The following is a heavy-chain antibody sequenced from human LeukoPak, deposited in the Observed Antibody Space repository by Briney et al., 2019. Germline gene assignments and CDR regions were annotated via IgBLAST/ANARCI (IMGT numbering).Heavy chain of an antibody. CDR3: ARDMTTVTTYHYYYYMDV. CDR1: GYTFTGYY. D-gene: IGHD4-17*01. Sequence: GASVKVSCKASGYTFTGYYMHWVRQAPGQGLEWMGWINPNSGGTNYARKFQGRVTMTRDTSISTAYMELSRLRSDDTAVYYCARDMTTVTTYHYYYYMDVWGKGTTVTISS. V-gene: IGHV1-2*02. CDR2: INPNSGGT. J-gene: IGHJ6*03.